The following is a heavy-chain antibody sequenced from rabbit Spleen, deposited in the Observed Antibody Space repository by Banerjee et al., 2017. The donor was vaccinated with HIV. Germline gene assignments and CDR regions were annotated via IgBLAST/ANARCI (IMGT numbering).Heavy chain of an antibody. Sequence: QSLEESGGGLVKPGASLTLTCKASGFSFNSGYDMCWVRQAPGKGLEWIACSYADSSGNTYSAIWAKGRFTISKTSSTTVTLQMTSLTAADTATYFCARDTGTSFSTYGMDLWGQGTLVTVS. CDR1: GFSFNSGYD. J-gene: IGHJ6*01. V-gene: IGHV1S40*01. CDR2: SYADSSGNT. D-gene: IGHD7-1*01. CDR3: ARDTGTSFSTYGMDL.